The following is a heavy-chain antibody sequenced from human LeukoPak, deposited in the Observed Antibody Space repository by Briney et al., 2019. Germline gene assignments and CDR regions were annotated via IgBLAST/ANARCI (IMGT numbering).Heavy chain of an antibody. D-gene: IGHD5-18*01. Sequence: SETLSLTCAVYGGSFSGYYWSWIRQPPGKGLEWLGEINHSGSTNYNPSLKSRVTISVDTSKNQFSLKLSSVTAADTAVYYCARGDVDTAMVTAGQVSYFDYWGQGTLVTVSS. CDR1: GGSFSGYY. CDR3: ARGDVDTAMVTAGQVSYFDY. CDR2: INHSGST. V-gene: IGHV4-34*01. J-gene: IGHJ4*02.